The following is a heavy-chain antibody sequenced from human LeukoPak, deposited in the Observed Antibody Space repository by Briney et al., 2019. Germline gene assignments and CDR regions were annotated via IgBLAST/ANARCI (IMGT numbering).Heavy chain of an antibody. CDR2: ISGSGGST. Sequence: PGGSLSRSCAASGFTFSSYAMSWVRQAPGKGLEWVSAISGSGGSTYYADCVKGRFTISRDNSKNTLYLQMNSLRAEDTAVYYCAKDHKWYYDFWSGYVASDVCGQGTTVTVSS. D-gene: IGHD3-3*01. CDR3: AKDHKWYYDFWSGYVASDV. CDR1: GFTFSSYA. V-gene: IGHV3-23*01. J-gene: IGHJ6*02.